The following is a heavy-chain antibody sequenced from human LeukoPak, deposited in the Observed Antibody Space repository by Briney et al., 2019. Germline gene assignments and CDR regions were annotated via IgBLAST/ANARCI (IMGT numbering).Heavy chain of an antibody. CDR3: ARAEPYQPDLQPFDY. J-gene: IGHJ4*02. CDR1: GGTFSSYA. Sequence: SVKVSCKASGGTFSSYAISWVRQAPGQGLEWMGGIIPIFGTANYAQKFQGRVTITADESTSTAYMELSSLRSEDTAVYYCARAEPYQPDLQPFDYWGQGTLVTVSS. V-gene: IGHV1-69*13. D-gene: IGHD1-14*01. CDR2: IIPIFGTA.